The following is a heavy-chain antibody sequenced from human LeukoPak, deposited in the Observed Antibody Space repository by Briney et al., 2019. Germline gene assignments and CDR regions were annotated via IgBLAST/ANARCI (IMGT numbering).Heavy chain of an antibody. CDR3: AKDLIWMATDAFDI. J-gene: IGHJ3*02. D-gene: IGHD3-10*01. CDR1: GFSFSSYG. CDR2: ISYDGSNK. Sequence: GGSLRLSCAASGFSFSSYGMHWVRQAPGKGLEWVAVISYDGSNKYYADSVKGRFTISRDNSKNTLYLQMNSLRAEDTAVYYCAKDLIWMATDAFDIWGQGTMVTVSS. V-gene: IGHV3-30*18.